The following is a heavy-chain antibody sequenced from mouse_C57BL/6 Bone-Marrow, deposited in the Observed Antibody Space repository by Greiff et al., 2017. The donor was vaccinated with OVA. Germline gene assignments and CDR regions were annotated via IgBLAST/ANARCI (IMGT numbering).Heavy chain of an antibody. J-gene: IGHJ3*01. CDR1: GYTFTDYN. CDR2: INPNNGGT. V-gene: IGHV1-18*01. Sequence: VQLQQSGPELVKPGASVKIPCKASGYTFTDYNMDWVKQSHGKSLEWIGDINPNNGGTIYNQKCKGKATLTVDTSSSTAYMELRSLTSEDTAVDYCARGTAQTAQATFPCAYWGQGTLVTVSA. D-gene: IGHD3-2*02. CDR3: ARGTAQTAQATFPCAY.